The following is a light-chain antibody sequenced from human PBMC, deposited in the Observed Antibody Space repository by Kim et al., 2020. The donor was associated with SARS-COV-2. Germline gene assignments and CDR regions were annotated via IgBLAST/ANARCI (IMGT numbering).Light chain of an antibody. Sequence: GQRGTSPCSGRSTNTGSNTVTRLQQLPGTAPKLFIHSDDQRPSGVPDRFSGSKSGTSASLAINGLQSEDEADYYCATWDDSLSGFVFGTGTKVTVL. CDR3: ATWDDSLSGFV. CDR1: STNTGSNT. J-gene: IGLJ1*01. CDR2: SDD. V-gene: IGLV1-44*01.